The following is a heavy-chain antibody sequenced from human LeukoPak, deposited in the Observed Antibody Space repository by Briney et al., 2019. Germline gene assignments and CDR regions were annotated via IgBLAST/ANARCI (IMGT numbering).Heavy chain of an antibody. V-gene: IGHV4-59*01. CDR1: GGSLSNYY. CDR3: ARNSPPVYDSSDYDPFDYSYFYMDV. D-gene: IGHD3-22*01. Sequence: PSETLSLTCTVSGGSLSNYYWSWIRQPPGKGLEWIGYMYYRGRSNYNPSLKSRVTILVDTSKNQFSLRLTSVTAADTAVYFCARNSPPVYDSSDYDPFDYSYFYMDVWGKGTTVTVSS. CDR2: MYYRGRS. J-gene: IGHJ6*03.